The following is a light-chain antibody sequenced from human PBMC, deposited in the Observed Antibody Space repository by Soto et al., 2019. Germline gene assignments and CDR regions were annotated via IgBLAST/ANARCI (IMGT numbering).Light chain of an antibody. CDR2: RAS. J-gene: IGKJ4*01. CDR1: QSVDSSY. Sequence: EIVLTQSPGTLSLSPGERATLSCRASQSVDSSYIAWYQQKVGRPPRLLIYRASTRATGIPDRFSGSGSGTDFTLTISRLAPEDFAVYYCQQYGSSPPVTFGGGTKVEI. V-gene: IGKV3-20*01. CDR3: QQYGSSPPVT.